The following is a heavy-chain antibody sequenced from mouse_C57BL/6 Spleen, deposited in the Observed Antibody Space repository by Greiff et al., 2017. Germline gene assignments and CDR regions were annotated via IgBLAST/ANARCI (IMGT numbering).Heavy chain of an antibody. D-gene: IGHD3-2*02. CDR1: GYAFSSSW. CDR3: ARYSRQLRQRAMDY. CDR2: IYPGDGDT. V-gene: IGHV1-82*01. Sequence: VQLQESGPELVKPGASVKISCKASGYAFSSSWMNWVKQRPGKGLEWIGRIYPGDGDTNYNGKFKGKATLTADKSSSTAYMQLSSLTSEDSAVYFCARYSRQLRQRAMDYWGQGTSVTVSS. J-gene: IGHJ4*01.